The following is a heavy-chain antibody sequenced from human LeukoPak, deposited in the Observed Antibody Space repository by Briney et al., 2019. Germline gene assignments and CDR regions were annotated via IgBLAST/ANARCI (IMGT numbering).Heavy chain of an antibody. Sequence: ASVKVSCKASGYTFTSYGISWVRQAPGQGREWRGWISAYNGNTNYAQKLKGRVTMTTDTSTSTAYMELRSLRSDDTAVYYCARTGTRYYYYMDVWGKGTTVTVSS. CDR2: ISAYNGNT. CDR1: GYTFTSYG. D-gene: IGHD1-7*01. J-gene: IGHJ6*03. CDR3: ARTGTRYYYYMDV. V-gene: IGHV1-18*01.